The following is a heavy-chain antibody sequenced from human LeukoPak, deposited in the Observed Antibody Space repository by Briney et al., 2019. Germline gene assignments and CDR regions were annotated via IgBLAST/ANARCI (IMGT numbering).Heavy chain of an antibody. CDR3: ARRDSSNWYYVY. V-gene: IGHV3-21*01. D-gene: IGHD6-13*01. CDR1: GFTFSSYS. J-gene: IGHJ4*02. Sequence: AGGSLRLSCAASGFTFSSYSMNWVRQAPGKGLEWVSSISSSSSYIYYADSVKGRFTISRDNAKNSLYLQMNSLRAEDTAVYYCARRDSSNWYYVYWGQGTLVTVSS. CDR2: ISSSSSYI.